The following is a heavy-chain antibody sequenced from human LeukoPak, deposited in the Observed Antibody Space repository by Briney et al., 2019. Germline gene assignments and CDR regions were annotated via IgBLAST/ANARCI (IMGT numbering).Heavy chain of an antibody. CDR1: GFPFSSYW. D-gene: IGHD6-13*01. CDR3: AKAAAAPGFDF. Sequence: PGGSLRLSCVASGFPFSSYWMTWVRQAPGKGLEWVATVSGSGDRMYHADSVKGRFTISRDNSKNTIYLQMNSLRAEDTALYYCAKAAAAPGFDFWGRGTLVTVSS. J-gene: IGHJ4*02. V-gene: IGHV3-23*01. CDR2: VSGSGDRM.